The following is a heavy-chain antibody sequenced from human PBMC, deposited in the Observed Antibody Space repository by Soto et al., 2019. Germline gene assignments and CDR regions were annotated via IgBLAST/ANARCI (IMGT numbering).Heavy chain of an antibody. CDR1: GFTFSDSY. Sequence: GSLRLSCAASGFTFSDSYMSWIRQAPGKGLEWISYITFSGNTVYYADSLKGRFTISRDNAKNSLYLQMSRLRAEDTAVYYCARVSWREKYGMDVWGQGTTVTVS. J-gene: IGHJ6*02. V-gene: IGHV3-11*01. CDR2: ITFSGNTV. CDR3: ARVSWREKYGMDV.